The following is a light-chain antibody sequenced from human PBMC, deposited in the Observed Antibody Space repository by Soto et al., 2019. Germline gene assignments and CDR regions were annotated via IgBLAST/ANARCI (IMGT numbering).Light chain of an antibody. CDR2: EVS. V-gene: IGLV2-8*01. CDR3: CSYAGSNNGV. CDR1: SSDVGGYNY. Sequence: QSALTQPPSASGSPGQSVTISCTGTSSDVGGYNYVSWYQQHPGKAPKLMIYEVSKRPSGVPDRFSGSKSDNTASLTVSGLQAEDEADYYCCSYAGSNNGVFGGGTKLTVL. J-gene: IGLJ3*02.